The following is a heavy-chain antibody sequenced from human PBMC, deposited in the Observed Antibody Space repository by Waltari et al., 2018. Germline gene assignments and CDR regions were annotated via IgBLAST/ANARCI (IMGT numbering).Heavy chain of an antibody. Sequence: QLQLQESGPGLVKPSETLSLTCTVSGGSISSSSYYWGWIRQPPGKGLEWIGYIYYSGSTYYNPSLKSRVTISVDTSKNQFSLKLSAVTAADTAVYYCARRDYDFWSGYSLPFDYWGQGTLVTVSS. D-gene: IGHD3-3*01. CDR3: ARRDYDFWSGYSLPFDY. V-gene: IGHV4-39*01. CDR1: GGSISSSSYY. J-gene: IGHJ4*02. CDR2: IYYSGST.